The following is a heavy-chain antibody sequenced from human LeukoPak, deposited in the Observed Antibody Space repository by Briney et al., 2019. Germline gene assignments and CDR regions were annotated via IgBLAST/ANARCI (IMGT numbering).Heavy chain of an antibody. D-gene: IGHD2-2*01. CDR2: INHSGST. Sequence: SETLSLTCAVYGGSFSGYYWSWIRQPPGKGLEWIGEINHSGSTNYNPSLKSRVTISVDTSKNQFSLKLSSVTAADTAVYYSAREGNPKGLVPAAIDFRLDYWGQGTLVTVSS. J-gene: IGHJ4*02. CDR1: GGSFSGYY. CDR3: AREGNPKGLVPAAIDFRLDY. V-gene: IGHV4-34*01.